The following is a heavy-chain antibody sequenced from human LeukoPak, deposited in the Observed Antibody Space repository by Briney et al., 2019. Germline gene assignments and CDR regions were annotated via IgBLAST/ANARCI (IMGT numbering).Heavy chain of an antibody. CDR3: ARGRGSSSWYLHYYYYGMDV. J-gene: IGHJ6*02. Sequence: ASVKVSCKVSGYTLTELSMHWVRQAPGKGLEWMGGFDPEDGETIYAQKFQGRVTMTRNTSISTAYMELSSLRSEDTAVYYCARGRGSSSWYLHYYYYGMDVWGQGTTVTVSS. D-gene: IGHD6-13*01. V-gene: IGHV1-24*01. CDR2: FDPEDGET. CDR1: GYTLTELS.